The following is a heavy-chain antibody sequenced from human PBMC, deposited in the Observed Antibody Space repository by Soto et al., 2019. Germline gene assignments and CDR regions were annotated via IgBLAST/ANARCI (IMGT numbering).Heavy chain of an antibody. CDR1: GGTFSSYA. Sequence: SVKVSCKASGGTFSSYAISWVRQAPGQGLEWMGGIIPIFGTANYAQKFQGRVTITADESTSTAYMELSSLRSEDTAVYYCARGYYYDSSGSIRPFDYWGQGALVTVSS. V-gene: IGHV1-69*13. CDR2: IIPIFGTA. D-gene: IGHD3-22*01. CDR3: ARGYYYDSSGSIRPFDY. J-gene: IGHJ4*02.